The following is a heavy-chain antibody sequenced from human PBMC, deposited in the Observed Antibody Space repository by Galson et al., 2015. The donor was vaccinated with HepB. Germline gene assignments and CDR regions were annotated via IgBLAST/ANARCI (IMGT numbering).Heavy chain of an antibody. Sequence: SLRLSCAASGFTVSSNYMTWVRQAPGKGLEWVSLIYAGGRTYYTDSVKGRFTISRDDSKHTLYLQLNTLRADDTAVYYCARGRDDYKHFDYWGQGTLVTVSS. J-gene: IGHJ4*02. D-gene: IGHD5-24*01. CDR1: GFTVSSNY. CDR3: ARGRDDYKHFDY. CDR2: IYAGGRT. V-gene: IGHV3-66*01.